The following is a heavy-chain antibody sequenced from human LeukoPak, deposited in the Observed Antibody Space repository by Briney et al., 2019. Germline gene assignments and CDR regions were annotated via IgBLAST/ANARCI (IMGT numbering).Heavy chain of an antibody. CDR1: GGSISSSRYY. J-gene: IGHJ4*02. CDR2: IYYAGNT. V-gene: IGHV4-39*01. D-gene: IGHD2-2*01. CDR3: ASHNIYCSNHVGFRYFGY. Sequence: SETLSLTCTVSGGSISSSRYYWGWIRQPPGKGLEWIGSIYYAGNTYYTPSFKSRVTISVDTSRNQFSLKLGSVTASDTAVYYCASHNIYCSNHVGFRYFGYGGQGTLVTVSS.